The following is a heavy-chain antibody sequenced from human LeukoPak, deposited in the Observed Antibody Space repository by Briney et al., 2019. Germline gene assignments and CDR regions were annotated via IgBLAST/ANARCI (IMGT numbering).Heavy chain of an antibody. Sequence: SETLSLTCTVSGGSISSYYWSWIRQPPGKGLEWIGYIYYSGSTNYNPSLKSRVTISVDTSKNQFSLKLSSVTAADTAVYYCASVNLEWSQSDYWGQGTLVTVSS. CDR2: IYYSGST. J-gene: IGHJ4*02. D-gene: IGHD3-3*01. CDR1: GGSISSYY. CDR3: ASVNLEWSQSDY. V-gene: IGHV4-59*08.